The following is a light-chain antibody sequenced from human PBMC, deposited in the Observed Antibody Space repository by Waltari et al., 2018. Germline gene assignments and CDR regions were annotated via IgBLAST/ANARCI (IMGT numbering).Light chain of an antibody. CDR3: QTWGTGIWV. CDR1: SGHSSYA. CDR2: LNSDGSH. J-gene: IGLJ3*02. V-gene: IGLV4-69*01. Sequence: QLVLTQSPSASASLGASVKLTCTLSSGHSSYAIAWHQQQPEKGPRYLMKLNSDGSHSKGDGFPDRFSGSSSGAERDLTISSLQSEDEADYYCQTWGTGIWVFGGGTKLTVL.